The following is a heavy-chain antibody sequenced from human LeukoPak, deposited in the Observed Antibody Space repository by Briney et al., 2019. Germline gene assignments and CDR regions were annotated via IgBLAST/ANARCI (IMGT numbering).Heavy chain of an antibody. Sequence: SETLSLTCAVSGGSISSSNWWSWVRQPPGKGLEWIGEIYHSGSTNYNPSLKSRVTISVDKSKNQFSLKLSSVTAADTAVYYCATTPLGYCSSTTCSFDYWGQGTLVTVSS. D-gene: IGHD2-2*01. CDR3: ATTPLGYCSSTTCSFDY. J-gene: IGHJ4*02. V-gene: IGHV4-4*02. CDR2: IYHSGST. CDR1: GGSISSSNW.